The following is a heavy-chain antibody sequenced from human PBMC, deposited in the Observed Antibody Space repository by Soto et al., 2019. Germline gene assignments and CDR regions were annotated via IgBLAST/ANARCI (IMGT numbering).Heavy chain of an antibody. CDR3: ARETYNSGEGAFDI. J-gene: IGHJ3*02. D-gene: IGHD3-22*01. V-gene: IGHV1-8*01. CDR1: RYPFTSYD. CDR2: MNPNSGNT. Sequence: QVQLMQSGAEVKKPGASVKVSCKASRYPFTSYDIHWVRQATGQGLEWMGWMNPNSGNTAFAQKFQDRVTMTRNTSTRIAYMELSSLRSEDTAVYYCARETYNSGEGAFDIWGQGTMVTVSS.